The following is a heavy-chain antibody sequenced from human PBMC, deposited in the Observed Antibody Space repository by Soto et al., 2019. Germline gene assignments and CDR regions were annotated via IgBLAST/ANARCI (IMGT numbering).Heavy chain of an antibody. V-gene: IGHV3-43*01. CDR2: ISWDGGST. CDR3: AKGEAGGWYFDY. Sequence: EVQLVESGGVVVQPGGSLRLSCAASGFTFDDYTMHWVRQVPGKGLEWVSLISWDGGSTYYADSVKGRFTISRDNSKNSLYLQMNSLRTEDTALYYCAKGEAGGWYFDYWGQGTLVTVSS. D-gene: IGHD6-19*01. CDR1: GFTFDDYT. J-gene: IGHJ4*02.